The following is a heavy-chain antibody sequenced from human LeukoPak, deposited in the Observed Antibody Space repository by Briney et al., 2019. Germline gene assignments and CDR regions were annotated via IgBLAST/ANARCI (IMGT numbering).Heavy chain of an antibody. CDR3: ARENIVAVAGSDTNYYYYYMDV. CDR2: IYTSGST. D-gene: IGHD6-19*01. Sequence: SETLSLTCTVSGGSISSYYWSWIRQPAGKGLEWIGRIYTSGSTNYNPSLKSRVTMSVDTSKNQFSLKLSSVTPEDTAVYYCARENIVAVAGSDTNYYYYYMDVWGKGTTVTVSS. V-gene: IGHV4-4*07. CDR1: GGSISSYY. J-gene: IGHJ6*03.